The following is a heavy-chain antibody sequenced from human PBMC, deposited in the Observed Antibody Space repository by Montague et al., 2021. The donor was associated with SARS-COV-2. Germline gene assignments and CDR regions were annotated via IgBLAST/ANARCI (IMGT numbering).Heavy chain of an antibody. D-gene: IGHD6-25*01. CDR3: AKQTGAGAIVYWYFDL. V-gene: IGHV3-23*05. CDR2: IFSSGAGT. J-gene: IGHJ2*01. CDR1: GFAFNNFA. Sequence: SLRLSCAASGFAFNNFAMTWVRQPPGKGLEWVSSIFSSGAGTYYADSVKGRFTISRDNSRNTVYLQMNSLRAEDTAKYYCAKQTGAGAIVYWYFDLWGRGTVVSVSS.